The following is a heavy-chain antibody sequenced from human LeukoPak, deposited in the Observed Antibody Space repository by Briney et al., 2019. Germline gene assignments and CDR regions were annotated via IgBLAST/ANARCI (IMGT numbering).Heavy chain of an antibody. D-gene: IGHD3-10*01. Sequence: SETLSLTCTVSGGSISSYYWSWIRQPPGKGLEWIGYIYYSGSTNYNPSLKSRVTTSVDTSKNQFSLKLSSVTAADTAVYYCAAAARGVIQYYFDYWGQGTLVTVSS. CDR2: IYYSGST. CDR1: GGSISSYY. CDR3: AAAARGVIQYYFDY. V-gene: IGHV4-59*01. J-gene: IGHJ4*02.